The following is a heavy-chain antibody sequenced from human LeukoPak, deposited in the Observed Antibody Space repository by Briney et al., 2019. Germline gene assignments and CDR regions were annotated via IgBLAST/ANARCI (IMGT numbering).Heavy chain of an antibody. CDR3: ARSQPYYDYVWGSYRSIDY. Sequence: GGSLRLSCAASGFTFSSYSMNCVLQAPGKGLEWVSYISSSSSTIYYADSVKGRFTISRDNAKNSLYLQMNSLRAEDTAVYYCARSQPYYDYVWGSYRSIDYWGQGTLVTVSS. V-gene: IGHV3-48*01. CDR1: GFTFSSYS. CDR2: ISSSSSTI. J-gene: IGHJ4*02. D-gene: IGHD3-16*02.